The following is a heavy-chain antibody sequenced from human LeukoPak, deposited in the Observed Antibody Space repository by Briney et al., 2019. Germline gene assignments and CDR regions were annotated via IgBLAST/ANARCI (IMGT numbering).Heavy chain of an antibody. CDR1: GYTFTSYG. CDR3: ARDRMGWFGELLFGDYYYGMDV. Sequence: ASVKVSCKASGYTFTSYGISWVRQAPGQGLEWMGWISAYNGNTNYAQKLQGGVTMTTDTSTSTAYMELRSLRSDDTAVYYCARDRMGWFGELLFGDYYYGMDVWGQGTTVTVSS. CDR2: ISAYNGNT. J-gene: IGHJ6*02. V-gene: IGHV1-18*01. D-gene: IGHD3-10*01.